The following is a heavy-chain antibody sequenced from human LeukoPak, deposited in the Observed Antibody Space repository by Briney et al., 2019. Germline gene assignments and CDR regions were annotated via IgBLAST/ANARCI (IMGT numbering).Heavy chain of an antibody. J-gene: IGHJ4*02. CDR1: GGSISSYY. Sequence: SETLSLTCTVSGGSISSYYWSWIRQPPGKGLEWIGYNYYSGSTNYNPSLKSRVTMSVDTSKNQFSLKLSSVTAADTAVYYCARGLAVTDYWGQGTLVTVSS. CDR3: ARGLAVTDY. V-gene: IGHV4-59*01. D-gene: IGHD2-15*01. CDR2: NYYSGST.